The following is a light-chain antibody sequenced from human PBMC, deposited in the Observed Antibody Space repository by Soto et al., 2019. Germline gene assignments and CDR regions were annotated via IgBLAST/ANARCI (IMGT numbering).Light chain of an antibody. V-gene: IGKV1-5*03. J-gene: IGKJ1*01. CDR3: QQYKTYPWT. Sequence: DIQMTQSPSTLSASVGDRVTITCRASQSISSWLAWYQQKPGKAPKLLIHKASTLESGVPSRFSGSESGTEFTLTISSLQPYDFATYYCQQYKTYPWTFGQGTKVEIK. CDR1: QSISSW. CDR2: KAS.